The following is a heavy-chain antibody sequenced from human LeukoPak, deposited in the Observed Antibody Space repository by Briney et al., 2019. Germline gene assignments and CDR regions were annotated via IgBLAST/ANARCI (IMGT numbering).Heavy chain of an antibody. J-gene: IGHJ3*02. Sequence: PGGSLRLSCAASGFTFSSYAMSWVRQAPGKGLEWVSAISGSGGSTYYADSVKGRFTISRDNAKNSLYLQMNSLRAEDTAVYYCARGQGELLPANSAFDIWGQGTMVTVSS. CDR1: GFTFSSYA. V-gene: IGHV3-23*01. D-gene: IGHD1-26*01. CDR3: ARGQGELLPANSAFDI. CDR2: ISGSGGST.